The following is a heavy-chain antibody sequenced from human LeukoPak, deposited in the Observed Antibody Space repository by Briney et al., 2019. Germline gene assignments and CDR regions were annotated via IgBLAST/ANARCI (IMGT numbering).Heavy chain of an antibody. CDR2: IYPVDSDT. J-gene: IGHJ4*02. CDR1: GYRFNSYW. D-gene: IGHD5-12*01. CDR3: ARKGDSYEFDY. Sequence: RGGSLQISCQGSGYRFNSYWIGWVRQLPGKGLEGMGIIYPVDSDTRYSPSFQGQVTISAHKSISTAYLQWSSLKDSDTDMYYCARKGDSYEFDYWGQGTLVTVSS. V-gene: IGHV5-51*01.